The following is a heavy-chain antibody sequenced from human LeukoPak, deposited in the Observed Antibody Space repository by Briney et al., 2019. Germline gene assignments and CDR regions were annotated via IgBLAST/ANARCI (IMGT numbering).Heavy chain of an antibody. V-gene: IGHV4-31*03. CDR1: GGSISSGGYY. CDR2: IYYSGST. J-gene: IGHJ6*02. D-gene: IGHD3-10*01. Sequence: SETLSLTCTVSGGSISSGGYYWSWIRQHPGKGLEWIGYIYYSGSTYYNPSLKSRVTVSVDTSKNQFSLKLSSVTAADTAVYYCARDLVESPQSSGSGPYYYGMDVWGQGTTVTVSS. CDR3: ARDLVESPQSSGSGPYYYGMDV.